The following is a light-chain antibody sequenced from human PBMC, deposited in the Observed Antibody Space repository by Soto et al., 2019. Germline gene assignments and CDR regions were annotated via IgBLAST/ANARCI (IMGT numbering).Light chain of an antibody. J-gene: IGKJ2*01. CDR3: QQSYSSPHT. CDR1: QTINNY. V-gene: IGKV1-39*01. Sequence: IHXSQSTSSLSASIGDRVTITCRASQTINNYLNWYQQKPEKAPKLLIYTTSSLQSGVPSRFSGSGSGTDFTLTISSLQPEDFATYYCQQSYSSPHTFGQGTKVDIK. CDR2: TTS.